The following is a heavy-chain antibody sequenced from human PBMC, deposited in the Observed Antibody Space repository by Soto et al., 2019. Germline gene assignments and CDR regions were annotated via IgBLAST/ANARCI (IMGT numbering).Heavy chain of an antibody. Sequence: QLQLLESGPGLVKASETLSLTCSVSGGSISTSRSYWAWIRQPPGKGLEWLANIFYSGSTFYNPSLASRRSLSVDTSKNEFSLKLRYVTAADTAVYYCARHPTTGDTDWWFDPWGHGTLVTVSS. J-gene: IGHJ5*02. V-gene: IGHV4-39*01. D-gene: IGHD3-9*01. CDR2: IFYSGST. CDR1: GGSISTSRSY. CDR3: ARHPTTGDTDWWFDP.